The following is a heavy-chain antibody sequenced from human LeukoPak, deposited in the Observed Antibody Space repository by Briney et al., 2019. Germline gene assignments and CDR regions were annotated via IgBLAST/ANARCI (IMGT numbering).Heavy chain of an antibody. CDR1: GGSISSHY. CDR2: IYYSGST. Sequence: SETLSLTCTVSGGSISSHYWSWIRQPPGKGLEWIGYIYYSGSTNYNPSLKSRVTISVDTSKNQFPLKLSSVTAADTAVYYCARVSYFDWLFDYWGQGTLVTVSS. J-gene: IGHJ4*02. CDR3: ARVSYFDWLFDY. V-gene: IGHV4-59*11. D-gene: IGHD3-9*01.